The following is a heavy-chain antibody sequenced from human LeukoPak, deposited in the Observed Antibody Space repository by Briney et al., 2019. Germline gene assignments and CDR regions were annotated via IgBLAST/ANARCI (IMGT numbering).Heavy chain of an antibody. Sequence: GGPLRLSCAGSGFTFDHYAMHWVRQAPGQGLEWVSLISGGGGSTYYADSVKGRFTISRDNSKNSLYLQMNSLRIEDTALYYCAKEISASGTIGNWFDPWGQGTLVTVFS. D-gene: IGHD3-10*01. CDR3: AKEISASGTIGNWFDP. CDR1: GFTFDHYA. J-gene: IGHJ5*02. V-gene: IGHV3-43*02. CDR2: ISGGGGST.